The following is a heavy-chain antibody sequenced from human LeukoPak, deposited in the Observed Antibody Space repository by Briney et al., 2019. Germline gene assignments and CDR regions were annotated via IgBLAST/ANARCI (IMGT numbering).Heavy chain of an antibody. D-gene: IGHD3-10*01. Sequence: GRSLRLSCAASGSTFSSYGMHWVRQAPGKGLEWVAVISYDGSNKYYADSVKGRFTISRDNSKNTLYLQMNSLRAEDTAVYYCAKLGFSGVGELTLFDYWGQGTQVTVSS. CDR2: ISYDGSNK. V-gene: IGHV3-30*18. J-gene: IGHJ4*02. CDR1: GSTFSSYG. CDR3: AKLGFSGVGELTLFDY.